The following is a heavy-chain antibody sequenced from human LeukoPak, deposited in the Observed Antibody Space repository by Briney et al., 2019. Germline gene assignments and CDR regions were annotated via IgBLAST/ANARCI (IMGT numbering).Heavy chain of an antibody. CDR1: GYTFTVYY. D-gene: IGHD3-16*01. V-gene: IGHV1-2*01. Sequence: GASVKVSFKSSGYTFTVYYMHWVRQSPGQPLEWMGGINPNSGGTNYAQKFHARVTRTRDTSISTDYVELSRLRSDDTALCYYASGAGLGVSGFNYGMDVWGQGTTVTVSS. J-gene: IGHJ6*02. CDR3: ASGAGLGVSGFNYGMDV. CDR2: INPNSGGT.